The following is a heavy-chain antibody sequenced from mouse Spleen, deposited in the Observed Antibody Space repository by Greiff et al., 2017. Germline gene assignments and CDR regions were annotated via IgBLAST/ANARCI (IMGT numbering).Heavy chain of an antibody. Sequence: EVKLVESGGGLVQPGGSLKLSCAASGFTFSSYGMSWVRQTPDKRLELVATINSNGGSTYYPDSVKGRFTISRDNAKNTLYLQMSSLKSEDTAMYYCAGLRRDYAMDYWGQGTSVTVSS. V-gene: IGHV5-6-3*01. CDR2: INSNGGST. J-gene: IGHJ4*01. CDR1: GFTFSSYG. D-gene: IGHD2-4*01. CDR3: AGLRRDYAMDY.